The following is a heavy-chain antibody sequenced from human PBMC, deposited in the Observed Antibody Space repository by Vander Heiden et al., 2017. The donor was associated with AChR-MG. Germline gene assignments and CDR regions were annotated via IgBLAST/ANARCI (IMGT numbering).Heavy chain of an antibody. CDR3: ATYCSSTSCYFQVDY. V-gene: IGHV1-69*01. CDR2: IIPIFGTA. Sequence: QVQLVQSGAEVKKPGSSVKVSCKASGGTFSSYAISWVRQAPGQGLEWMGGIIPIFGTANYAQKFQGRVAITADESTSTAYMELSSLRSEDTAVYYCATYCSSTSCYFQVDYWGQGTLVTVSS. D-gene: IGHD2-2*01. CDR1: GGTFSSYA. J-gene: IGHJ4*02.